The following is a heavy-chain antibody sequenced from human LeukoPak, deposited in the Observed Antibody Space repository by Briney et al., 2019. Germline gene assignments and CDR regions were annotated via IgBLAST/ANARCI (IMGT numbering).Heavy chain of an antibody. D-gene: IGHD2-8*01. V-gene: IGHV3-30*02. Sequence: QPGGSLRLSCAASGFTFSSYGMHWVRQAPGKGLEWVAYIQYDGSNEQYADSVKGRFSISRDSSKNILYLQMNSLGAEDTAVYYCAKDRCSNGVGCYYYYMDVWGKGTTVTISS. CDR1: GFTFSSYG. CDR3: AKDRCSNGVGCYYYYMDV. CDR2: IQYDGSNE. J-gene: IGHJ6*03.